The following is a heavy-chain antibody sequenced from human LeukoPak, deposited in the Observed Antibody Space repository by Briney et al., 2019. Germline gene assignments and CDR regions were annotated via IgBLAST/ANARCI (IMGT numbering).Heavy chain of an antibody. Sequence: ASVKVSCKASGGTFSSYAISWVRQAPGQGLEWLGWINPQNGVTSYAQKFQDRITVTWDRPVTTAYMELTRLRFDDTAVYYCADGSRPNWGQGTLITVSS. CDR1: GGTFSSYA. V-gene: IGHV1-2*02. J-gene: IGHJ4*02. D-gene: IGHD1-26*01. CDR2: INPQNGVT. CDR3: ADGSRPN.